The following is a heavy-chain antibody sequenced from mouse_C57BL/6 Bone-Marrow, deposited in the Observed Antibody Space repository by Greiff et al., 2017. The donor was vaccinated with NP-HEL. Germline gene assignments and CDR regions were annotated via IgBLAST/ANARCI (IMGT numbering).Heavy chain of an antibody. V-gene: IGHV1-69*01. CDR1: GYTFTSYW. Sequence: QVQLQQPGAELVMPGASVKLSCKASGYTFTSYWMHWVKQRPGQGLEWIGEIDPSDSYTHSNQKFKGKSTLTVDKSSSTAYMQLSSLTSEDSAVYYCARDPLYYGSSYGNYAMDYWGQGTSVTVSS. CDR3: ARDPLYYGSSYGNYAMDY. D-gene: IGHD1-1*01. CDR2: IDPSDSYT. J-gene: IGHJ4*01.